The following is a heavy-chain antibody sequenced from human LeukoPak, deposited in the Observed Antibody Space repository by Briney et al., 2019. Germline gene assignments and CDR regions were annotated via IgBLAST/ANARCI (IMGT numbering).Heavy chain of an antibody. CDR3: AKAGPYGSGSYHYYYYMDV. CDR1: RFTISSYA. V-gene: IGHV3-23*01. CDR2: ISGSGGST. D-gene: IGHD3-10*01. Sequence: GGSLRLSCAASRFTISSYAMSWVRQAPGKGLEWVSAISGSGGSTYYADSVKGRFTISRDNSKNTLYLQMNSLRAEDTAVYYCAKAGPYGSGSYHYYYYMDVWGKGTTVTISS. J-gene: IGHJ6*03.